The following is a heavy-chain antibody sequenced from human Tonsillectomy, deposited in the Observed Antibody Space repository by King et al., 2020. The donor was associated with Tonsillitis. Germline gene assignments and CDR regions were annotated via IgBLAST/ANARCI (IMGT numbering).Heavy chain of an antibody. D-gene: IGHD1-26*01. CDR2: ISSGSSTI. V-gene: IGHV3-48*01. Sequence: QLVQSGGGLVQPGGTLRLSCAASGFTFSRFSMNWFRQAPGKGLEWLSYISSGSSTIYYADSLKGRFTISRDNAKKSLYLQMNSLRAEDTAVYYCARGGPFDYWGQGTLVTVSS. J-gene: IGHJ4*02. CDR3: ARGGPFDY. CDR1: GFTFSRFS.